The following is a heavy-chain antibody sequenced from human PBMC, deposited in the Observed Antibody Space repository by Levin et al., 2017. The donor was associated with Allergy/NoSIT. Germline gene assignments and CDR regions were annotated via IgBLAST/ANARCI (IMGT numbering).Heavy chain of an antibody. J-gene: IGHJ4*02. CDR1: GFTFDDYA. D-gene: IGHD6-13*01. CDR3: AKGADSIAAAGVVDN. CDR2: ISWNGDNI. Sequence: SLKISCAASGFTFDDYAMHWVRQAPGKGLEWVSGISWNGDNIGYADSVKGRFTIYRDKAKKSLYLQMNSLRGDDTALYYCAKGADSIAAAGVVDNWGQGTPVTVSS. V-gene: IGHV3-9*01.